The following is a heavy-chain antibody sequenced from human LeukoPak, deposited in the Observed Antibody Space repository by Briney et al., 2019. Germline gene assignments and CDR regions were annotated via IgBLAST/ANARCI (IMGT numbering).Heavy chain of an antibody. Sequence: GGSLRLSCAASGFTFSSYAMSWVRQAPGKGLEWVSAISGSPGSTYYADSVKGRFTISRDNAKNSLYLQMNSLRAEDTAVYYCVRLLAYNSGGEAFDHWGQGTLVTVSS. J-gene: IGHJ4*02. V-gene: IGHV3-23*01. CDR2: ISGSPGST. CDR1: GFTFSSYA. CDR3: VRLLAYNSGGEAFDH. D-gene: IGHD1-20*01.